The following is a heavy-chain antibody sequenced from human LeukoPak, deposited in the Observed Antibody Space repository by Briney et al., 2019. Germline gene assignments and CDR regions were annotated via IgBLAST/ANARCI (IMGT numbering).Heavy chain of an antibody. V-gene: IGHV4-39*01. CDR1: GGSISSSSYS. CDR3: ARQVVVVPAASLGFDY. Sequence: SETLSLTCTVSGGSISSSSYSWGWIRQPPGKGLEWIGSIYYSGSTYYNPSLKSRVTISVDTSKNQFSLKLSSVTAADTAVYYCARQVVVVPAASLGFDYWGQGTLVTVSS. CDR2: IYYSGST. J-gene: IGHJ4*02. D-gene: IGHD2-2*01.